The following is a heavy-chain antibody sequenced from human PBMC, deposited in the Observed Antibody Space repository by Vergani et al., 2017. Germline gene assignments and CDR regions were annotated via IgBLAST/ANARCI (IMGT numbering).Heavy chain of an antibody. D-gene: IGHD2-21*01. V-gene: IGHV3-15*07. Sequence: EVQLVESGGGIVKPGGSLRLSCVASGSSSRNAWMNWVRRTPGKGLGWVGLIKSTFDRGTTDYPAAVKGRSTISRDDSKSTLFLKMNGLKTEDIGVYYCTTDPRYCGDGSCYWLRDHHYYGMDVWGQGTTVTVSS. CDR3: TTDPRYCGDGSCYWLRDHHYYGMDV. J-gene: IGHJ6*02. CDR2: IKSTFDRGTT. CDR1: GSSSRNAW.